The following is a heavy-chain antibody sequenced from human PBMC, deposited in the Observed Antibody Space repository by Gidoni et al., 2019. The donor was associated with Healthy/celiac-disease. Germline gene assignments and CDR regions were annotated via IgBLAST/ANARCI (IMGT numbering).Heavy chain of an antibody. V-gene: IGHV4-59*01. CDR3: AGEFYGSGRYSDY. J-gene: IGHJ4*02. D-gene: IGHD3-10*01. CDR2: IYYSGST. Sequence: QVQLQESGPGLVKPSETLSLTCTVSGGSISSYYWSWIRQPPGKGLEWIGYIYYSGSTNYNPSLKSRVTISVDTSKNQFSLKLSSVTAADTAVYYCAGEFYGSGRYSDYWGQGTLVTVSS. CDR1: GGSISSYY.